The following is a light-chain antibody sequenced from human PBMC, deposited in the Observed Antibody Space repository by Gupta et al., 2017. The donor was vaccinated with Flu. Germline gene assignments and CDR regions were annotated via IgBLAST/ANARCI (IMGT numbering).Light chain of an antibody. J-gene: IGKJ2*01. CDR1: QSISSY. CDR2: AAS. Sequence: GDRVTITCRASQSISSYLNWYQQKPGKAPKLLIYAASSLQSGVPSRFSGSGSGTDFTLTISSLQPEDFATYYCQQSYSTPRTFGQGTKLENK. V-gene: IGKV1-39*01. CDR3: QQSYSTPRT.